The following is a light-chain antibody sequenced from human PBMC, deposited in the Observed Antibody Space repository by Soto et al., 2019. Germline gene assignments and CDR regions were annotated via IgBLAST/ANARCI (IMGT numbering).Light chain of an antibody. V-gene: IGLV2-14*01. CDR1: SSDVGGYNY. J-gene: IGLJ1*01. Sequence: QSVLTQPASVSGSPGQSIAISCTGTSSDVGGYNYVSWYQQHPGKAPKLMIHDVTNRPSGVSNRFSGSKSGNTASLTISGLQTGDGADYYCRSYTSSDTYFFGTGTKVTVL. CDR3: RSYTSSDTYF. CDR2: DVT.